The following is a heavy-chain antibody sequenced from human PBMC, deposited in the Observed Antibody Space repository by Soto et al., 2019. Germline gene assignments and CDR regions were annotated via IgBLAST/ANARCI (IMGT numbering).Heavy chain of an antibody. V-gene: IGHV3-33*01. CDR1: GFTFSSYG. J-gene: IGHJ3*02. CDR2: IWYDGSNK. CDR3: ARTTPQHGTYYDFWSGYPGAFDI. D-gene: IGHD3-3*01. Sequence: PGGSLRLSCAASGFTFSSYGMHWVRQAPGKGLEWVAVIWYDGSNKYYADSVKGRFTISRDNSKNTLYLQMNSLRAEDTAVYYCARTTPQHGTYYDFWSGYPGAFDIWGQGTMVTVSS.